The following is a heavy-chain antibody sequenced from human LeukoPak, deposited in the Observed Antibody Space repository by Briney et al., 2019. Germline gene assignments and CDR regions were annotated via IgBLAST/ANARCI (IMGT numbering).Heavy chain of an antibody. V-gene: IGHV3-30*14. D-gene: IGHD4/OR15-4a*01. J-gene: IGHJ4*02. CDR1: GFTFNNYA. Sequence: GGSLRLSCAASGFTFNNYAMHWVRQAPGKGLEWVAVISYDASNRYYAASVKGRFTISRDNSKNTLYLQMNSLRAEDTAVYYCARDDYGRDYWGQGTLVTVSS. CDR2: ISYDASNR. CDR3: ARDDYGRDY.